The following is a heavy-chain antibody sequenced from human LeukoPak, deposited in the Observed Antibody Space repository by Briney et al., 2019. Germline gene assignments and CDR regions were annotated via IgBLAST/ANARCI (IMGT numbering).Heavy chain of an antibody. V-gene: IGHV3-23*01. CDR2: ITNRGDGT. D-gene: IGHD6-19*01. Sequence: GGSLRLSCTASGFTFSNFDMGWVRQAPGRGLEWVSAITNRGDGTYFADSVKGRVTISRDNSKDTLYLQLNSLRADDTAVYYCAKDARRTSGWYHFDSWGQGTLVTVSS. CDR1: GFTFSNFD. CDR3: AKDARRTSGWYHFDS. J-gene: IGHJ4*02.